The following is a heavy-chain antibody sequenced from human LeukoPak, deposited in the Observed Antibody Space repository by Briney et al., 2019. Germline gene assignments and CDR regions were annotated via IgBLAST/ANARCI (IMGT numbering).Heavy chain of an antibody. D-gene: IGHD2-15*01. Sequence: SETLSLTCAVYGGSFSGYYWSWIRQPPGKGLEGTGEINHSGSTNYNPSLKSRVTISVDTSKNQFSLKLSSVTAADTAVYYCARDSATLRKIDYWGQGTLVTVSS. CDR1: GGSFSGYY. J-gene: IGHJ4*02. CDR3: ARDSATLRKIDY. V-gene: IGHV4-34*01. CDR2: INHSGST.